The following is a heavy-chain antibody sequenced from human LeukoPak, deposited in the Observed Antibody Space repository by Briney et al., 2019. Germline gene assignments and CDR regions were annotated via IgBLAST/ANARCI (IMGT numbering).Heavy chain of an antibody. J-gene: IGHJ4*02. CDR1: QFTFSYYA. Sequence: PGGSLRLSCSASQFTFSYYAMAWVRQPPGKGREWVSGIGGSGDYTYYADSVKGRFTISRDNSKNTLYLQLHSLRVEDSAVYYCAKEIYAHGSHGFDYWGQGTLVTVSS. CDR3: AKEIYAHGSHGFDY. D-gene: IGHD3-10*01. V-gene: IGHV3-23*01. CDR2: IGGSGDYT.